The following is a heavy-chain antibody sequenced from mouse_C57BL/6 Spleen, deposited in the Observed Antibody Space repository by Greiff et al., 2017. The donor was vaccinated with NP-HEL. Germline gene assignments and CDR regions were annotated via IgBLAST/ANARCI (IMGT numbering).Heavy chain of an antibody. CDR3: ARQADYSYFDY. V-gene: IGHV5-12*01. CDR1: GFTFSDYY. D-gene: IGHD2-13*01. J-gene: IGHJ2*01. Sequence: EVQVVESGGGLVQPGGSLKLSCAASGFTFSDYYMYWVRQTPEKRLEWVAYISNGGGSTYYPDTVKGRFTISRDNAKNTLYLQMSRLKSEDTAMYYCARQADYSYFDYWGQGTTLTVSS. CDR2: ISNGGGST.